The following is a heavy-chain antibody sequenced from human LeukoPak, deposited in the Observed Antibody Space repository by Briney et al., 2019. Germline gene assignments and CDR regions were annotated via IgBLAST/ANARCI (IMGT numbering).Heavy chain of an antibody. CDR1: GFTFSRYS. CDR2: ISSNSNTI. Sequence: GGSLRLSCADSGFTFSRYSMNWARQAPGKGLEWVSYISSNSNTIYYADSVKGRFTISRDNGKNSLYLQMNSLRAEDTAVYYCARALWSGPVYYGMDVWGQGTTVTVSS. CDR3: ARALWSGPVYYGMDV. V-gene: IGHV3-48*01. J-gene: IGHJ6*02. D-gene: IGHD3-10*01.